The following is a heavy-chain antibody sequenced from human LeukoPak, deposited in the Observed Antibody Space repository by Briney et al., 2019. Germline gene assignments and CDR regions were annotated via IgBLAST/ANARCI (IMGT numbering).Heavy chain of an antibody. CDR3: AKDLGYCSGGSCGY. D-gene: IGHD2-15*01. V-gene: IGHV3-23*01. CDR2: ISGSGGST. Sequence: HPGGSLRLPCAASGFTFSSYAMSWVRQAPGKGLEWVSAISGSGGSTYYADSVKGRFTISRDNSKNTLYLQMNSLRAEDTAVYYCAKDLGYCSGGSCGYWGQGTLVTVSS. CDR1: GFTFSSYA. J-gene: IGHJ4*02.